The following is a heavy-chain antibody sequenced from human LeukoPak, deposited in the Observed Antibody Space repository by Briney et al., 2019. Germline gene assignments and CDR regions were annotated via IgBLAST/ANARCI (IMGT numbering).Heavy chain of an antibody. D-gene: IGHD3-10*01. CDR2: INHSGST. V-gene: IGHV4-34*01. J-gene: IGHJ4*02. CDR1: GGSFSGYY. CDR3: ARHRSLYYYGSGSPFDY. Sequence: ASETLSLTCAVYGGSFSGYYWGYIRQPPGKGLEWIGEINHSGSTSYNPSLKSRATISVDTSKNQFSLKLSSVTAADTAVYYCARHRSLYYYGSGSPFDYWDQGALVTVSS.